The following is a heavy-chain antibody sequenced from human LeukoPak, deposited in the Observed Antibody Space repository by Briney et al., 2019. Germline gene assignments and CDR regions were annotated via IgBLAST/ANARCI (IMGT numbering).Heavy chain of an antibody. CDR2: INHSGSI. J-gene: IGHJ6*02. CDR1: GGSFSGYY. D-gene: IGHD3-10*01. CDR3: ALFYGSGDPYYYGMDV. V-gene: IGHV4-34*01. Sequence: PSETLSLTCAVYGGSFSGYYWSWIRQPPGKGLEWIGEINHSGSINYNPSLKSRVTISVDTSKNQFSLKLSSVTAADTAVYYCALFYGSGDPYYYGMDVWGQGTTVTVSS.